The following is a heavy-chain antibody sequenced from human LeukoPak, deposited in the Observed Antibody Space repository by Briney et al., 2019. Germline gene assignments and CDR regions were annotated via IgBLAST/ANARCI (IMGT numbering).Heavy chain of an antibody. Sequence: SETLSLTCTVSGGSVSSHTYYWGWIRQPPGKGLEWIGSIYYSGSTYYNPSLKSRVTISVDTSKNQFSLKLSSVTAADTAVYYCARDLEGVAAAKFDPWGQGTLVTVSS. CDR2: IYYSGST. V-gene: IGHV4-39*01. CDR1: GGSVSSHTYY. J-gene: IGHJ5*02. CDR3: ARDLEGVAAAKFDP. D-gene: IGHD2-15*01.